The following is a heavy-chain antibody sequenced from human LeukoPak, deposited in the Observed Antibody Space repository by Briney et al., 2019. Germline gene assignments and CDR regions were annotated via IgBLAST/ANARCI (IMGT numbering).Heavy chain of an antibody. D-gene: IGHD5-12*01. CDR1: AGSISIDY. CDR3: ARNGYSGYDLEFRYYYYYMDV. V-gene: IGHV4-59*01. Sequence: SETLSLTCTVSAGSISIDYWSWIRQAPGKGLEYIGYTSYSGSTNYNPSLKSRVTFSLDTSKNHFSLKPSSVTAADTAVYYCARNGYSGYDLEFRYYYYYMDVWGKGTTVTVSS. CDR2: TSYSGST. J-gene: IGHJ6*03.